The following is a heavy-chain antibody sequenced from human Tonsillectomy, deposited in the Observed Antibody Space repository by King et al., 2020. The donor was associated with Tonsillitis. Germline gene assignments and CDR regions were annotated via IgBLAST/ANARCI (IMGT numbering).Heavy chain of an antibody. V-gene: IGHV4-59*01. CDR3: AREWGDYDSSGYHLGDAFDI. CDR2: IYYSGST. Sequence: QLQESGPGLVKPSETLSLTCTVSGGSISSYYWSWIRQPPGKGLEWIWYIYYSGSTNYNPSLKSRVTISVDTSKNQFSLKLSSVTAADTAVYYCAREWGDYDSSGYHLGDAFDIWGQGTMVTVSS. J-gene: IGHJ3*02. CDR1: GGSISSYY. D-gene: IGHD3-22*01.